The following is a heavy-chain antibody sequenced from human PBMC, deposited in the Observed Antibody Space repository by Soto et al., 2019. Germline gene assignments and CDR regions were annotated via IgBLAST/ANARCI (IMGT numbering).Heavy chain of an antibody. D-gene: IGHD2-2*01. CDR1: GFTFSAYY. Sequence: QVQLVESGGGLAKPGGSLRLSCAASGFTFSAYYMSWIRQAPGQELEWYSYISSGGTNIYYAGSVKGRFTISRDNAKNSLYLQMNSLRVEDTADYYCARGEGRYSSSITSTPLHDWGPGTLVTVSP. CDR3: ARGEGRYSSSITSTPLHD. CDR2: ISSGGTNI. J-gene: IGHJ4*02. V-gene: IGHV3-11*01.